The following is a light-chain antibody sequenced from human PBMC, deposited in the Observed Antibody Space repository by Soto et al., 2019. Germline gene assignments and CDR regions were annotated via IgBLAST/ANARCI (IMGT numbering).Light chain of an antibody. J-gene: IGKJ1*01. CDR1: QNVNSYF. CDR3: KQYDSSIWT. CDR2: GVS. Sequence: EIVLTQSPATLSLSPGERVALSCRASQNVNSYFLAWYQQKRGQAPRLLIYGVSTRAAGIPDRFSGSGSGTDFTLTISRLEPEDCAVYYCKQYDSSIWTFGQGTEVEIK. V-gene: IGKV3-20*01.